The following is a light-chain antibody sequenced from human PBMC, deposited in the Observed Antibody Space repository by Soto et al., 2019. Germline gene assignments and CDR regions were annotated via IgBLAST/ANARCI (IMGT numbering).Light chain of an antibody. V-gene: IGKV1-5*03. CDR3: QHYHSYSDA. Sequence: DIQMTQSPSTLSGAVGDRVTITCRASQTISSWVAWYQQKPGKAPKLLIYKASTLKSGVPSRFSGSGSGTEFTLTISSLQPDDFATYYCQHYHSYSDAFGQGTKVELK. CDR2: KAS. J-gene: IGKJ1*01. CDR1: QTISSW.